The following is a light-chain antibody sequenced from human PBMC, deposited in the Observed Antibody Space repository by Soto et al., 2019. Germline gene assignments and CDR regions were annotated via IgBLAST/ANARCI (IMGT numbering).Light chain of an antibody. J-gene: IGKJ1*01. CDR3: QQCSSYPWT. Sequence: DIQMTQFPSSLSASVGDTVTINCRANQSISSWLAWYQQKPGQTPKLLIYDASTLETGVPSRFAGSEAETEFTLTISGLQPDDFATYYCQQCSSYPWTFGKGTKVDIK. V-gene: IGKV1-5*01. CDR1: QSISSW. CDR2: DAS.